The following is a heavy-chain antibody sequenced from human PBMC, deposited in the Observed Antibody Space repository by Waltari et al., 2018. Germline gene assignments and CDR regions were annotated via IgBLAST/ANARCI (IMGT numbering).Heavy chain of an antibody. Sequence: EVQLLESGGTLVQPGGSLRLSCAASGFSFRSYAMSWVRQAPGKGLEWVVRRRGSTGSIYHADSVKGRFTISRDNSKNTLYLQMNSLRAEDTAVYYCAKVGDYDFWSATGGYMDVWGKGTTVTISS. CDR1: GFSFRSYA. CDR3: AKVGDYDFWSATGGYMDV. J-gene: IGHJ6*03. D-gene: IGHD3-3*01. V-gene: IGHV3-23*01. CDR2: RRGSTGSI.